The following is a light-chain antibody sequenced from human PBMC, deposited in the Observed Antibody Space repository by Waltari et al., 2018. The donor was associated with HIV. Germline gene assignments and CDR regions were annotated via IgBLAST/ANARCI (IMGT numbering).Light chain of an antibody. CDR3: SSRDISDKYHMI. CDR2: GQD. CDR1: SLGSFY. V-gene: IGLV3-19*01. J-gene: IGLJ2*01. Sequence: SSELTQDPAVSVALGQTVRITCQGDSLGSFYASWYQQRPGQSPVVVIYGQDNRPSGIPDRFSGSGSGNTASLTITGAQAEDEAAYYCSSRDISDKYHMIFGGGTKLTVL.